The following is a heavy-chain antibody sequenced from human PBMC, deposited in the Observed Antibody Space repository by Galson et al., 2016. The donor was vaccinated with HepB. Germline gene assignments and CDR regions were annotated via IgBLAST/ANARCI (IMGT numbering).Heavy chain of an antibody. CDR1: GFTFDDYT. V-gene: IGHV3-43*01. J-gene: IGHJ6*02. CDR2: ISCDGRSP. CDR3: GKDWGSLWESSAKGMDV. Sequence: SLRLSCAASGFTFDDYTMPWVRQVPGKGLEWVALISCDGRSPDYADSVRGRFTISRDNRQNILYLQMNSLTTEDTALYYCGKDWGSLWESSAKGMDVWGQGTTVIVSS. D-gene: IGHD3-16*01.